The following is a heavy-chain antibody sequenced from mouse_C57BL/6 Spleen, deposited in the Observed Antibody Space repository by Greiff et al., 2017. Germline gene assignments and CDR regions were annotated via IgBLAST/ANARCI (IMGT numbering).Heavy chain of an antibody. V-gene: IGHV1-81*01. CDR2: IYPRSGNT. CDR3: ARAPFITTSVGAMDY. D-gene: IGHD1-1*01. Sequence: VMLVESGAELARPGASVKLSCKASGYTFTSYGISWVKQRTGQGLEWIGEIYPRSGNTYYNEKFKGKATLTADKSSSTAYMELRSLTSEDSAVYFCARAPFITTSVGAMDYWGQGTSVTVSS. J-gene: IGHJ4*01. CDR1: GYTFTSYG.